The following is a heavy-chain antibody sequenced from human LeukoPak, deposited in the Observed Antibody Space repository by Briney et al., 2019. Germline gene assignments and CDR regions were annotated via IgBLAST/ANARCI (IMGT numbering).Heavy chain of an antibody. CDR1: GLSIGSSW. V-gene: IGHV3-7*01. J-gene: IGHJ4*02. Sequence: RGSLRLSCAVSGLSIGSSWMSWVRQTPGKGLEWVADMNEDGSGTYYVDSVKGRFTVSRDNAQNSVYLQMNSRRVDDTGVYYCARDPAWGAIDYWGQGTLVTVSS. CDR3: ARDPAWGAIDY. CDR2: MNEDGSGT. D-gene: IGHD7-27*01.